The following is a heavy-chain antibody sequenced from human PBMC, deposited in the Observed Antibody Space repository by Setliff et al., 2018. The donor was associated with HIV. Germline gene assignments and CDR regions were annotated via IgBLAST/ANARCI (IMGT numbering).Heavy chain of an antibody. Sequence: SETLSLTCTVSGGSISSNNYFWGWIRQPPGKGLEWIGEINHSGSTNYNPSLKSRLTISVDTSKNQFSLKLNSVTAADTAMYYCARVVDADYLDYWGQGTPVTVSS. D-gene: IGHD2-15*01. CDR2: INHSGST. J-gene: IGHJ4*02. CDR1: GGSISSNNYF. V-gene: IGHV4-39*01. CDR3: ARVVDADYLDY.